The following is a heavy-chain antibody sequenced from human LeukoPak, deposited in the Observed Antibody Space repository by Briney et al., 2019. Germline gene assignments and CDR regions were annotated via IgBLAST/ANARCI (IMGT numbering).Heavy chain of an antibody. Sequence: GGSLRLSCAASGFTFSSYGMHWVRQAPGKGLEWVAVISYDGSNKYYADSVKGRFTISRDNSKNTLYLQMNSLRAEDTAVYYCAKEYRDYYDSSGHDYWGQGTLVTVSS. V-gene: IGHV3-30*18. J-gene: IGHJ4*02. CDR2: ISYDGSNK. CDR1: GFTFSSYG. D-gene: IGHD3-22*01. CDR3: AKEYRDYYDSSGHDY.